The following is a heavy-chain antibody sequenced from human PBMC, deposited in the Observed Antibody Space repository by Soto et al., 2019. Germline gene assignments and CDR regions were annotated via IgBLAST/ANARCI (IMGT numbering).Heavy chain of an antibody. D-gene: IGHD3-10*01. J-gene: IGHJ4*02. CDR1: GGTFSSYA. CDR3: AGGVVVRGVIITGGFDY. CDR2: IIPIFGTA. Sequence: QVQLVQSGAEVKKPGSSVKVSCKASGGTFSSYAISWVRQAPGQGLEWMGGIIPIFGTANYAQKFQGRVTIPQDESTSTAYMELGSLGFEYTAVYYCAGGVVVRGVIITGGFDYWGQGALVTVAS. V-gene: IGHV1-69*01.